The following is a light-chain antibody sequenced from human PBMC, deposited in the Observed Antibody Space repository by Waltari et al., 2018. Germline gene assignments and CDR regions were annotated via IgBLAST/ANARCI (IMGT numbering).Light chain of an antibody. CDR1: NSDVGAYNY. J-gene: IGLJ3*02. CDR2: EVT. V-gene: IGLV2-8*01. Sequence: QSALTQPPSASGSPGQSVTNSCTGTNSDVGAYNYVSWYQQRPGKAPKLIMFEVTKRPSGVPDRFSGSKSGNTASLTVSGLQADDEADYFCTSYGGSNNLLFGGGTKLTVL. CDR3: TSYGGSNNLL.